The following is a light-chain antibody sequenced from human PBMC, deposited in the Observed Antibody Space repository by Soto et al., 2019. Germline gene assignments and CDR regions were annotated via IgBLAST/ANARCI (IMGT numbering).Light chain of an antibody. V-gene: IGLV2-14*01. CDR2: DVS. CDR1: SSDIGGYNY. Sequence: QYMLTQPACVSGSPGQSITISCTGTSSDIGGYNYVSWYQQHPGKAPKLIIYDVSNRPSGVSNRFSGSKSGNTASLTISGLQAEDEADYYCSSYISSSTLDVVFGGGTKLTVL. CDR3: SSYISSSTLDVV. J-gene: IGLJ2*01.